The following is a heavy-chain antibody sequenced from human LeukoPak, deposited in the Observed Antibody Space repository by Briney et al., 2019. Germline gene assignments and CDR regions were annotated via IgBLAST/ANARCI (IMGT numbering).Heavy chain of an antibody. CDR2: IYTSGST. CDR1: GGSISSGSYY. Sequence: SETLSLTCTVSGGSISSGSYYWSWIRQPAGKGLEWIGRIYTSGSTNYNPSLKSRVTMSVDTSKNQFSLKLSSVTAADKAVFYSESHGWAGAFDIWAQGTMVTVFS. CDR3: ESHGWAGAFDI. D-gene: IGHD6-19*01. V-gene: IGHV4-61*02. J-gene: IGHJ3*02.